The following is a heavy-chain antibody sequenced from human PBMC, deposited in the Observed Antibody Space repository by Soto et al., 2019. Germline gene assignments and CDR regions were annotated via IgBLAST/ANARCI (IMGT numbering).Heavy chain of an antibody. CDR2: IYWNDTK. Sequence: SGPTLVNRTQTLTLTCSFSGFSLNTGGVAVGWIRQPPGKALEWLALIYWNDTKQYSPSLKTRLTVTKDTSKNQVVLTVTKLSPVDTGTYYCAHKLRYLDPMDVWGQGTTVTVSS. J-gene: IGHJ6*02. V-gene: IGHV2-5*01. D-gene: IGHD3-9*01. CDR3: AHKLRYLDPMDV. CDR1: GFSLNTGGVA.